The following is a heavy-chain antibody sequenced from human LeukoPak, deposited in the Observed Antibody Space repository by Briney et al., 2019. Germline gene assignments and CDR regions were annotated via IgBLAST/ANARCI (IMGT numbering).Heavy chain of an antibody. Sequence: SETLSLTCTVSGGSISSSSYYWGWIRQPPGKGLEWIGSIYYSGSTYYNPSLKSRVTISVDTSKNQFSLKLSSVTAADTAVYYCARRRRWLQLGDFDYWGQGTLVTVSS. CDR1: GGSISSSSYY. V-gene: IGHV4-39*07. J-gene: IGHJ4*02. CDR3: ARRRRWLQLGDFDY. D-gene: IGHD5-24*01. CDR2: IYYSGST.